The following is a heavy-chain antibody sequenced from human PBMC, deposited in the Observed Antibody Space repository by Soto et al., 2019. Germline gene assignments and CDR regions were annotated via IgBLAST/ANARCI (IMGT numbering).Heavy chain of an antibody. CDR1: GYTFTSYD. J-gene: IGHJ5*02. CDR2: MNPNSGNT. Sequence: ASVKVSCKASGYTFTSYDINWVRQATGQGPEWMGWMNPNSGNTGYAQKFQGRVTMTRNTSISTAYMELSSVTAADTAVYYCARERVQWELLSNWFDPWGQGTLVTVSS. V-gene: IGHV1-8*01. CDR3: ARERVQWELLSNWFDP. D-gene: IGHD1-26*01.